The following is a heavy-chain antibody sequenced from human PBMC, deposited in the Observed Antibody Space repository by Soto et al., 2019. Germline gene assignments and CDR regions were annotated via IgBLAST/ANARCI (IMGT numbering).Heavy chain of an antibody. CDR3: ARSPGYFDY. J-gene: IGHJ4*02. V-gene: IGHV4-59*01. CDR1: GGSINNYY. CDR2: IYHSGST. Sequence: TPSLTCTVSGGSINNYYWSWIRQPPGKGLEWIGYIYHSGSTTYNPSLRSRVTMSVDTSSNQFSLQLSSVTAADTAVYYCARSPGYFDYWGQGILVTVS.